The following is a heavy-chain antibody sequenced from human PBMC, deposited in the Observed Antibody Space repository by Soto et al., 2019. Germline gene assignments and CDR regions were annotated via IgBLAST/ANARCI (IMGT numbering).Heavy chain of an antibody. Sequence: PGESLKISCKGSGYSFTSYWIDWVRQMPGKGLEWMGIIYPGDSDTRYSPSFQGQVTISADKSISTAYLQWSSLKASDTAMYYCARQSTHDYSNYDYWGQGTLVTVSS. CDR1: GYSFTSYW. V-gene: IGHV5-51*01. CDR3: ARQSTHDYSNYDY. D-gene: IGHD4-4*01. CDR2: IYPGDSDT. J-gene: IGHJ4*02.